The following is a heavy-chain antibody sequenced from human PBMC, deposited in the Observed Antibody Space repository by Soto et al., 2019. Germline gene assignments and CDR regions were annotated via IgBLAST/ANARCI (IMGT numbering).Heavy chain of an antibody. V-gene: IGHV1-2*04. J-gene: IGHJ5*02. CDR2: INPNSGGT. CDR3: ARSPRYYYDSSGLCREGNWFDP. CDR1: GYTFTGYY. D-gene: IGHD3-22*01. Sequence: ASVKVSCKASGYTFTGYYMHWVRQAPGQGLEWMGWINPNSGGTNYAQKFQGWVTMTRDTSISTAYMELSRLRSDDTAVYYCARSPRYYYDSSGLCREGNWFDPWGQGTLVTVYS.